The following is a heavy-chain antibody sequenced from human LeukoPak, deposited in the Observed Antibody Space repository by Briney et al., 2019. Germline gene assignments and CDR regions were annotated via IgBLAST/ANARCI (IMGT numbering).Heavy chain of an antibody. CDR2: ISGSGGST. V-gene: IGHV3-23*01. CDR1: GGTFSSYA. Sequence: SCKASGGTFSSYAMSWVRQAPGKGLEWVSAISGSGGSTYYADSVKGRFTISRDNSKNTLYLQMNSLRAEDTAVYYCAKGEDPDAGDYWGQGTLVTVSS. CDR3: AKGEDPDAGDY. D-gene: IGHD1-14*01. J-gene: IGHJ4*02.